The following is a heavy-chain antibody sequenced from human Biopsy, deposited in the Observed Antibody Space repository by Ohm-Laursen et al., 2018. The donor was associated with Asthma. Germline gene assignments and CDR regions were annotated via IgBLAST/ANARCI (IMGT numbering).Heavy chain of an antibody. J-gene: IGHJ6*02. Sequence: SVKVSCKASGGIFSNFAISWVRQAPGQGLEWLGGILPVFGTTNYAQKFQGRVTITADEFTSTAYMEMTSLRSEGTAIYYCATCQVGCSSGWSIILKKIYYSDMDVWGQGTAVTVSS. CDR3: ATCQVGCSSGWSIILKKIYYSDMDV. D-gene: IGHD6-19*01. CDR1: GGIFSNFA. CDR2: ILPVFGTT. V-gene: IGHV1-69*13.